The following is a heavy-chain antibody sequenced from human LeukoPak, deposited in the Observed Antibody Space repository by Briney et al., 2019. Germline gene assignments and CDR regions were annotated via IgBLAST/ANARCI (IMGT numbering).Heavy chain of an antibody. CDR1: GYSFTSYW. J-gene: IGHJ3*02. CDR3: ATSKYYNGSGTNYPDAFDI. CDR2: IYPGDSDT. V-gene: IGHV5-51*01. Sequence: GESLKISCKGSGYSFTSYWIGWVRQMPGKGLEWMGIIYPGDSDTRYSPSFQGQVTISADKTISTAYLQWSSLKASDTAMYYCATSKYYNGSGTNYPDAFDIWGQGTMVTVSS. D-gene: IGHD3-10*01.